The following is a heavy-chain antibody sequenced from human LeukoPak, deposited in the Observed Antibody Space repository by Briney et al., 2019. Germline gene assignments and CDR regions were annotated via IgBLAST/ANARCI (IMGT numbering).Heavy chain of an antibody. D-gene: IGHD5-24*01. CDR2: ISYDGSNK. CDR1: GFTFSSYA. Sequence: GRSLRLSCAASGFTFSSYAMHWVRQAPGKGLEWVAVISYDGSNKHYADSVKGRFTISRDNSKNTLYLQMNSLRAEDTAVYYCARNQLDGYNHMAPHDYWGQGTLVTVSS. J-gene: IGHJ4*02. V-gene: IGHV3-30-3*01. CDR3: ARNQLDGYNHMAPHDY.